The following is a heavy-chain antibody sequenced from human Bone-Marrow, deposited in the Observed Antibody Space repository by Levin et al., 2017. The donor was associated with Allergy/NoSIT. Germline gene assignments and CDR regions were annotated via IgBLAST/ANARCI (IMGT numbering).Heavy chain of an antibody. CDR2: ISDEGDKV. CDR3: AKGRQYSMTSLPGN. J-gene: IGHJ4*02. Sequence: GGSLRLSCAASGFSFLYYGMHWVRQAPGKGLEWVAGISDEGDKVSYGDSVKGRFTISRDNSKNTLFLQMNSLRGEDTAVYYCAKGRQYSMTSLPGNWGQGTLVTVSS. D-gene: IGHD6-6*01. CDR1: GFSFLYYG. V-gene: IGHV3-30*18.